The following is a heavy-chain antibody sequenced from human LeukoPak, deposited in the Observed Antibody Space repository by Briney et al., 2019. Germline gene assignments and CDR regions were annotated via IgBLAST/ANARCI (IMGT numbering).Heavy chain of an antibody. CDR1: EFTFSDYY. V-gene: IGHV3-11*01. CDR2: ISSSGSTI. CDR3: ARGSSIAARPTGRGY. Sequence: GGSLRLSCAASEFTFSDYYMSWIRQAPGKGLEWVSYISSSGSTIYYADSVKGRFTISRDNAKNSLYLQMNSLRAEDTAVYYCARGSSIAARPTGRGYWGQGTLVTVSS. J-gene: IGHJ4*02. D-gene: IGHD6-6*01.